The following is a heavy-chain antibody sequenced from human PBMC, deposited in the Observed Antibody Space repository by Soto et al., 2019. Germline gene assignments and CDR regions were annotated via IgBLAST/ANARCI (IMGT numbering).Heavy chain of an antibody. CDR2: INPSGGST. J-gene: IGHJ3*02. CDR1: GYTFTSYY. V-gene: IGHV1-46*01. D-gene: IGHD6-19*01. Sequence: QVQLVQSGAEVKKPGASVKVSCKASGYTFTSYYMHWVRQAPGQGLEWMGIINPSGGSTSYAQKFQGRVTMTRDTSTSTVYMELSSLRSEDTAVYYCARTSRCAKQWPSSCDAFDIWGQGTMVTVSS. CDR3: ARTSRCAKQWPSSCDAFDI.